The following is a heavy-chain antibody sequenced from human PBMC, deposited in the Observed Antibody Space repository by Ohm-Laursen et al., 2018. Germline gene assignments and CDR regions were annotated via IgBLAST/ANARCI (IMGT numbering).Heavy chain of an antibody. Sequence: SLRLSCAASGFTFSTYGMSWVRQAPGKGLEWVSGININGAMTHYADSVKGRFTMSRDNAKNSLYLQMNSLRAEDTAVYYCARKSGKTFDYWGQGTLVTVSS. J-gene: IGHJ4*02. CDR3: ARKSGKTFDY. CDR2: ININGAMT. CDR1: GFTFSTYG. D-gene: IGHD4-23*01. V-gene: IGHV3-23*01.